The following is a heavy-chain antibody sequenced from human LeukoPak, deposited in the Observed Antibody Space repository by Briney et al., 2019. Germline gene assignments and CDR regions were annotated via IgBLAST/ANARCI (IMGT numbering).Heavy chain of an antibody. Sequence: GRSLRLSCAASGFTFSSYGMHWVRQAPGKGLEWVAIIWYDGSNEYYADSVKGRFTISRDNSKNTLYLQKNSLRAEDTAVYYCAKGRGDIVGTIDQWGQGTLVTVSS. J-gene: IGHJ4*02. CDR3: AKGRGDIVGTIDQ. CDR1: GFTFSSYG. D-gene: IGHD5-12*01. V-gene: IGHV3-33*06. CDR2: IWYDGSNE.